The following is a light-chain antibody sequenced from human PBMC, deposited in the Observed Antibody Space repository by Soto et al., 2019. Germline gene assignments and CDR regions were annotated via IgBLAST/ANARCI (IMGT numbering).Light chain of an antibody. Sequence: QSALTQPPSASGAPGQSGTISCTWTSSDVGAYDYVSWYQQHPGKAPKLMIYEINKRPSGVPDRFSGSKSGNTASLTVSGLQAEDEADYYCSSFAGSNNFPYVFGTGTKVTVL. J-gene: IGLJ1*01. V-gene: IGLV2-8*01. CDR3: SSFAGSNNFPYV. CDR1: SSDVGAYDY. CDR2: EIN.